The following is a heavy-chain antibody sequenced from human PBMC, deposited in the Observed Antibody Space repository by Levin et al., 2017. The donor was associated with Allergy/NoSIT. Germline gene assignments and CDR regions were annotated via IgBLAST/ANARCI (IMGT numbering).Heavy chain of an antibody. CDR1: GASIRDYS. CDR3: AREPTGWFDP. V-gene: IGHV4-59*01. Sequence: SQTLSLPCTVSGASIRDYSWSWIRQSPGKGLEWIGEIYYTGRTNYNPSLKSRVTISIDTSKTQFSLRLSSVTAADTALYYCAREPTGWFDPWGQGTLVTVPS. CDR2: IYYTGRT. J-gene: IGHJ5*02.